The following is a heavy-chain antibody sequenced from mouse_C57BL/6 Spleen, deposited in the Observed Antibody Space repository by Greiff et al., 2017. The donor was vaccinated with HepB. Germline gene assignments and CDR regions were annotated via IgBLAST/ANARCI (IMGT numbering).Heavy chain of an antibody. J-gene: IGHJ2*01. D-gene: IGHD1-1*01. CDR1: GYTFTSYG. Sequence: QVQLKESGAELARPGASVKLSCKASGYTFTSYGISWVKQRTGQGLEWIGEIYPRSGNTYYNEKFKGKATLTADKSSSTAYMELRSLTSEDSAVYFCARSFITTVVATPGFDYWGQGTTPTVSS. CDR3: ARSFITTVVATPGFDY. V-gene: IGHV1-81*01. CDR2: IYPRSGNT.